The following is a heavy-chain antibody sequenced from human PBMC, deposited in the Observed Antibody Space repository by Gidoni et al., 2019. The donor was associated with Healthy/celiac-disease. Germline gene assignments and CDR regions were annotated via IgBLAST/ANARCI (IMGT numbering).Heavy chain of an antibody. CDR3: ARPAGWSGYYYGMDV. CDR1: GFTFSSYE. CDR2: ISSRGSTI. J-gene: IGHJ6*02. Sequence: EVQLVESGGGLVQPGGSLRLSCAAAGFTFSSYEMNWVRQAPGKGLDWVSYISSRGSTIYYADSVKGRFTISRDNAKNSLYLQMNSLRAEDTAVYYCARPAGWSGYYYGMDVWGQGTTVTVSS. D-gene: IGHD6-19*01. V-gene: IGHV3-48*03.